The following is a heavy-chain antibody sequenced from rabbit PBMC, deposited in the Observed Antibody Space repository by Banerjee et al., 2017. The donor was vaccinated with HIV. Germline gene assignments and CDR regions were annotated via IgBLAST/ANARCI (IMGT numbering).Heavy chain of an antibody. Sequence: QEQLEESGGDLVKPEGSLTITCTASGFSFSSSYWICWVRQAPGKGLEWIGCIYAGSGGSTYYASWAKGRFTISKTSSTTVTLQMTSLTAADTATYLCARDLAGVIGWNFNLWGPGTLITVS. D-gene: IGHD4-1*01. CDR1: GFSFSSSYW. CDR3: ARDLAGVIGWNFNL. V-gene: IGHV1S45*01. J-gene: IGHJ4*01. CDR2: IYAGSGGST.